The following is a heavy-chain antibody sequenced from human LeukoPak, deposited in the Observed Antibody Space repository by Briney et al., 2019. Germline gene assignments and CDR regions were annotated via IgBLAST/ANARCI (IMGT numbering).Heavy chain of an antibody. CDR2: IYYSGST. D-gene: IGHD2-15*01. Sequence: SETLSLTCTVSGGSISRYYWSWIRQPPGKGLEWIGYIYYSGSTNYNPSLKSRVTISVDTSKNQFSLKLSSVTAADTAVYYCARHPWQLLFDYWGQGTLVTVSS. J-gene: IGHJ4*02. CDR3: ARHPWQLLFDY. CDR1: GGSISRYY. V-gene: IGHV4-59*08.